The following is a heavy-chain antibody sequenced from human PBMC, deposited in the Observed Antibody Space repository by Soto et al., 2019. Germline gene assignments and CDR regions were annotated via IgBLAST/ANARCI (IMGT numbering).Heavy chain of an antibody. Sequence: EVQVLESGGGLVQPGGSLRLSCSASGFTFNDINWGRQAPGKGLEWISRITGGGHTDYVDSVKGRFTISRDNSKNTVYLQMNILRADDTAVYYCAKDRSGWGSFDILGQGTVVTVSS. CDR3: AKDRSGWGSFDI. D-gene: IGHD3-16*01. CDR2: ITGGGHT. V-gene: IGHV3-23*01. CDR1: GFTFND. J-gene: IGHJ3*02.